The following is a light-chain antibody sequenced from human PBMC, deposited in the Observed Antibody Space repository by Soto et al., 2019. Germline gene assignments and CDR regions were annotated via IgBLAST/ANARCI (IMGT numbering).Light chain of an antibody. J-gene: IGLJ2*01. CDR3: QVWDSSSDHVV. CDR2: YDS. V-gene: IGLV3-21*04. CDR1: NIGSKS. Sequence: SYELTQPPSVSLAPGKTARITCGGNNIGSKSVHWYQQKPGQAPVLVIYYDSDRPSGIPERFSGSNSGNTATLTTSRVEAGDEADYYCQVWDSSSDHVVFGGGTKLTVL.